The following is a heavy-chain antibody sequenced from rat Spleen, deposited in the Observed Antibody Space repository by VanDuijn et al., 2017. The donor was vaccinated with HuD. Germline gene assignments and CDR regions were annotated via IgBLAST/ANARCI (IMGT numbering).Heavy chain of an antibody. J-gene: IGHJ2*01. V-gene: IGHV5-20*01. CDR3: TTEANYPGSYFDY. CDR1: GFSFSNNW. D-gene: IGHD1-4*01. CDR2: ISYDGSAT. Sequence: EVQLVESGGGLVQPGRSLKLSCAASGFSFSNNWLNWIRQAPTKGLECIASISYDGSATYYRDSVKGRFTISRDNTKSTLYLQMDSLRSEETATYYCTTEANYPGSYFDYWGQGVMVTVSS.